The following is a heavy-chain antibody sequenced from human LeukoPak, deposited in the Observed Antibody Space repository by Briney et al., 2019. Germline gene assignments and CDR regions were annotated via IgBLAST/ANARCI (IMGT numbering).Heavy chain of an antibody. CDR2: IIPIFGTA. Sequence: SVKVSCKASGGTFSSYAISWVRQAPGQGLEWMGGIIPIFGTANYAQNFQGRVTITADKSTNTAYMELSSVRSEDTAVYYCARDLGDGYNYLTLGYWGQGTLVTVSS. J-gene: IGHJ4*02. D-gene: IGHD5-24*01. CDR3: ARDLGDGYNYLTLGY. V-gene: IGHV1-69*06. CDR1: GGTFSSYA.